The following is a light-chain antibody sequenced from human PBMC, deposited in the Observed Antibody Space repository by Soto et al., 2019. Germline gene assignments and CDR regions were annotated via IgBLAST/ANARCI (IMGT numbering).Light chain of an antibody. Sequence: QAVLTQPPSVSAAPGQGVTISCSGGSSNIASNDVAWYLQLPGAAPKLLIYDNYKRPSGIPDRFSGSKSGTSATLGITGLQTGDEGDYYCGTWDSSLSAVVFGGGTKVTVL. CDR2: DNY. J-gene: IGLJ3*02. V-gene: IGLV1-51*01. CDR1: SSNIASND. CDR3: GTWDSSLSAVV.